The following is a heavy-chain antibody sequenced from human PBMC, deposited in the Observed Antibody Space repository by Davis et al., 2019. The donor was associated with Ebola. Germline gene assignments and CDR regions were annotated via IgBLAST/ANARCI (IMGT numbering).Heavy chain of an antibody. CDR1: GFTFSDYS. V-gene: IGHV3-21*01. J-gene: IGHJ3*02. D-gene: IGHD3-10*01. CDR2: INTGSNYI. Sequence: GESLKISCAASGFTFSDYSMSWVRQAPGKGLEWVSSINTGSNYIFYGDSVKGRFTISRDNSKNSLYLQMNSLRDEDTAVYYCARGTLWFGELLLRDDAFDIWGQGTMVTVSS. CDR3: ARGTLWFGELLLRDDAFDI.